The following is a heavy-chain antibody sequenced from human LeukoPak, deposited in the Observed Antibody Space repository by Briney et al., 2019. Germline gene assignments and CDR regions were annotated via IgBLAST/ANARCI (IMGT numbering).Heavy chain of an antibody. CDR1: GYTFTGYY. CDR2: INPDSGDS. CDR3: ATGVATASTY. J-gene: IGHJ4*02. D-gene: IGHD3-3*01. Sequence: ASVKVPCKASGYTFTGYYIHWVRQAPGQGLEWMAWINPDSGDSYSAPKFQGRVTMTRDTSINTASMEVSWLTSDDTAVYYCATGVATASTYWGQGTLVTVSS. V-gene: IGHV1-2*02.